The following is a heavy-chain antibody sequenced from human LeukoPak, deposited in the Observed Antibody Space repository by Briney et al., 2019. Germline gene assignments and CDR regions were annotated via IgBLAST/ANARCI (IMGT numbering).Heavy chain of an antibody. CDR1: GYTFTSYD. CDR3: ARVAGSIDY. V-gene: IGHV1-8*03. CDR2: TNPNSGYT. J-gene: IGHJ4*02. Sequence: ASVKVPCKASGYTFTSYDINWVRQATGQGLEWMGWTNPNSGYTGYAQKFQGRPTITRNTSIRTAYMELSSLRSEDTAVYYCARVAGSIDYWGQGTLVTVSS. D-gene: IGHD6-19*01.